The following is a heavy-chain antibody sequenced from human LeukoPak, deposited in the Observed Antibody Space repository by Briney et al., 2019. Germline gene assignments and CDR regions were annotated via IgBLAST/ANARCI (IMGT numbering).Heavy chain of an antibody. CDR3: ARHGVAVAGSSLYYYMDV. D-gene: IGHD6-19*01. V-gene: IGHV4-59*08. CDR2: IYYSGST. Sequence: SETLSLTCTVSGGSISSYYWSWIQQPPGKGLEWIAYIYYSGSTNYNPSLKSRVTISVDTSKNQLSLKLGSVTAADTAVYYCARHGVAVAGSSLYYYMDVWGKGTTVTVSS. CDR1: GGSISSYY. J-gene: IGHJ6*03.